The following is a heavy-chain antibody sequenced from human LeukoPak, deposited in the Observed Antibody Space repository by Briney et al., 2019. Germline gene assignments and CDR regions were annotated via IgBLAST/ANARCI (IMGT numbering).Heavy chain of an antibody. J-gene: IGHJ3*01. CDR3: ARRGGHSLTDGFDL. CDR2: IYPPDSDT. V-gene: IGHV5-51*01. D-gene: IGHD4-23*01. CDR1: GSRFSSSW. Sequence: GESLKISCKGSGSRFSSSWIGWVRQMPGKGLGWMGIIYPPDSDTRYSPSFQGQVTISADKSISTAYLQWSSLKASDTAMYYCARRGGHSLTDGFDLWGQGTLVTVSS.